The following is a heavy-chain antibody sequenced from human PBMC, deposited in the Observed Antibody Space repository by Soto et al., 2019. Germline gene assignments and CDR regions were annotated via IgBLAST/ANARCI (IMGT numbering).Heavy chain of an antibody. CDR2: ISYDGSNK. CDR3: AREGYYDSSGGNYGMDV. CDR1: GFTFSSYA. V-gene: IGHV3-30-3*01. Sequence: QVQLVESGGGVVQPGRSLRLSWAASGFTFSSYAMHWVRQAPGKGLEWVAVISYDGSNKYYADSVKGRFTISRDNSKNTLYLQMNSLRAEDTAVYYCAREGYYDSSGGNYGMDVWGQGTTVTVPS. D-gene: IGHD3-22*01. J-gene: IGHJ6*02.